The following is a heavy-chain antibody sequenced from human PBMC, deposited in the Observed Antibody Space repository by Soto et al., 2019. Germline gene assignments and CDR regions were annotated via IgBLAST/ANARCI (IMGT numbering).Heavy chain of an antibody. CDR3: AKDGSGYYYIWYFDL. Sequence: ESGGGVVQPGRSLRLSCAASGFTFSSYGMHWVRQAPGKGLEWVAVISYDGSNKYYADSVKGRFTISRDNSKNTLYLQMNSLRAEDTAVYYCAKDGSGYYYIWYFDLWGRGTLVTVSS. V-gene: IGHV3-30*18. CDR1: GFTFSSYG. CDR2: ISYDGSNK. J-gene: IGHJ2*01. D-gene: IGHD3-22*01.